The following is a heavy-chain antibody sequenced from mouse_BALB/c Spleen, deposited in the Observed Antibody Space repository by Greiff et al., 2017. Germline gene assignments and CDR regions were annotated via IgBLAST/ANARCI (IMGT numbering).Heavy chain of an antibody. D-gene: IGHD1-1*01. V-gene: IGHV1-63*02. J-gene: IGHJ2*01. CDR2: IYPGGGYT. Sequence: QVQLQQSGAELVRPGTSVKISCKASGYTFTNYWLGWVKQRPGHGLEWIGDIYPGGGYTNYNEKFKGKATLTADTSSSTAYMQLSSLTSADSAVYFCARCSYYGSSPFDYWGQGTTLTVSS. CDR3: ARCSYYGSSPFDY. CDR1: GYTFTNYW.